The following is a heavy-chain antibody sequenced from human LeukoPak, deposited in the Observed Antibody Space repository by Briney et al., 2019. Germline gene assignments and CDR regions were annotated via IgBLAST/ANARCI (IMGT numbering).Heavy chain of an antibody. CDR3: AKDMVRGVIEAFDI. Sequence: GGSLRLSWAASGFTFDDYAMHWVRQAPGGGLEWVSGISWNSGSIGYADSVKGRFTISRDNAKNSLYLKMNSLRAEDTALYYCAKDMVRGVIEAFDIWGQGTMVTVSS. D-gene: IGHD3-10*01. CDR2: ISWNSGSI. CDR1: GFTFDDYA. V-gene: IGHV3-9*01. J-gene: IGHJ3*02.